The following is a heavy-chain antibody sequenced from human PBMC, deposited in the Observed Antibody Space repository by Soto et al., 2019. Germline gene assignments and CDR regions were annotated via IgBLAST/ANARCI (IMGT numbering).Heavy chain of an antibody. CDR3: ATKNQLPAPNL. D-gene: IGHD1-1*01. J-gene: IGHJ4*02. Sequence: QAGGSLRLSCTASGFTFSSYEGNWVRQAPGKWLEWISYLNSCGNIINYADSVRGRFTISRDSAKNSLYLQMNSLRAEDTAVYYCATKNQLPAPNLWGQGXLVTVHS. V-gene: IGHV3-48*03. CDR2: LNSCGNII. CDR1: GFTFSSYE.